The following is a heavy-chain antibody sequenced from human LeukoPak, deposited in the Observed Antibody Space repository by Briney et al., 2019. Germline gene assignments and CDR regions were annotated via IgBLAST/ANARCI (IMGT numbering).Heavy chain of an antibody. Sequence: GGSLRLSCAASGFTFSSYAMSWVRQAPGKGLEWVSAISGSGGSTYYADSVKGRFTISRDNSKNTLYLQMNSLRAEDTAVYYCAKDDIPTYYYDSSGQDYWGQGTLVTVSS. CDR3: AKDDIPTYYYDSSGQDY. CDR2: ISGSGGST. D-gene: IGHD3-22*01. J-gene: IGHJ4*02. CDR1: GFTFSSYA. V-gene: IGHV3-23*01.